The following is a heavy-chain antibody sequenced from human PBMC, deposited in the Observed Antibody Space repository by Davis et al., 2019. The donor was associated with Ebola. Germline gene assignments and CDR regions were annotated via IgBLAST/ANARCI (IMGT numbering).Heavy chain of an antibody. CDR3: ARDLYSTSGFDY. J-gene: IGHJ4*02. CDR1: GFSFSDYY. D-gene: IGHD2-2*01. CDR2: ISNSGRTI. Sequence: PGGSLRLSCATSGFSFSDYYMSWIRQAPGKGLEWVSYISNSGRTIYYADSVKGRFTISRDNAKNSLYLQMNNLTAEDTAVYYCARDLYSTSGFDYWGQGTLVSVSS. V-gene: IGHV3-11*04.